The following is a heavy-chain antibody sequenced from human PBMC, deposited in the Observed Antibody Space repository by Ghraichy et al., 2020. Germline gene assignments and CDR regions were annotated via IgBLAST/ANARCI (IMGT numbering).Heavy chain of an antibody. V-gene: IGHV3-23*01. Sequence: GGSLRLSCAASGFTFSTYAMTWVRQAPGKGLEWVSATSGGGGSTYYADPVKGRFTISRDNSNNTLYLQMDSLRAEDTADFSCAKVVSWRYVALWGRGTLVTVSS. CDR2: TSGGGGST. CDR3: AKVVSWRYVAL. D-gene: IGHD5/OR15-5a*01. J-gene: IGHJ2*01. CDR1: GFTFSTYA.